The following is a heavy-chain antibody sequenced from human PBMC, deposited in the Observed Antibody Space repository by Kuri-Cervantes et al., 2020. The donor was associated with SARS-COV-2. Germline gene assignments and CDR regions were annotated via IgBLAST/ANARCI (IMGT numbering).Heavy chain of an antibody. D-gene: IGHD3-22*01. Sequence: GGSLRLSCAASRFTFRNYALNWVRQAPGRGLEWVSIIDDSGVNTYYADSVKGRFTISRDNSKNTLYLQMNNLRADDTAVYYCARSTPFRRLVVISQGGAFDIWGQGTMVTVSS. CDR1: RFTFRNYA. V-gene: IGHV3-23*01. CDR3: ARSTPFRRLVVISQGGAFDI. CDR2: IDDSGVNT. J-gene: IGHJ3*02.